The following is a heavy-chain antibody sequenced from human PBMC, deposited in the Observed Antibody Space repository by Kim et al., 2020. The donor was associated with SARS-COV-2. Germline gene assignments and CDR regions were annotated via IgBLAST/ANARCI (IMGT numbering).Heavy chain of an antibody. CDR2: IYYSGST. CDR1: GGSISSSSYY. V-gene: IGHV4-39*07. CDR3: AREFGSGSRNWFDP. J-gene: IGHJ5*02. Sequence: SETLSLTCTVSGGSISSSSYYWGWIRQPPGKGLEWIGSIYYSGSTYYNPSLKSRVTISVDTSKNQFSLKLSSVTAADTAVYYCAREFGSGSRNWFDPWGQGTLVTVSS. D-gene: IGHD3-10*01.